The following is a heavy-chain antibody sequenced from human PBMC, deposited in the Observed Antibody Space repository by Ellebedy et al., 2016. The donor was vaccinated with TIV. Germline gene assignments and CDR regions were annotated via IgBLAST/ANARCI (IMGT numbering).Heavy chain of an antibody. CDR2: ISGSGASA. D-gene: IGHD6-19*01. Sequence: GESLKISCAASGFMFSSYAMSWVRQAPGKGLEWVASISGSGASAYYADSVEGRFTISRDNSKGTLSLQMNSLRAEDTALYFCAQTSKIAVAGYFAYWGQGTLVTVSS. CDR1: GFMFSSYA. CDR3: AQTSKIAVAGYFAY. V-gene: IGHV3-23*01. J-gene: IGHJ4*02.